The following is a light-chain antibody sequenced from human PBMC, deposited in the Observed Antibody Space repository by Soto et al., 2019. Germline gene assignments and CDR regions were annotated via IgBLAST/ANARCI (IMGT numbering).Light chain of an antibody. V-gene: IGKV3D-20*02. Sequence: EIVLTQSPGTLSLSPGERATLSCRASQSVSSNYLTWYQQKPGQAPRFLISGASTRATGIPARFSGSGSGTDFTLTISSLEPEDFAVYYCQQRNSWPITFGQGTKVDIK. CDR2: GAS. J-gene: IGKJ1*01. CDR1: QSVSSNY. CDR3: QQRNSWPIT.